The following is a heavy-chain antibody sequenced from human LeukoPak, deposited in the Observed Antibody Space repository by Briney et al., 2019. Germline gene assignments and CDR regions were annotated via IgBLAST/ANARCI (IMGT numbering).Heavy chain of an antibody. Sequence: GGSLRPSCAASGFTFGSSAMSWVRQAPGKGPEWVSTFSRSGPDTYYADSVKGRFTIFRDNSKNTLYLQVNSLRAEDTAVYYCAKGSLGSWYYFDYWGRGTLVTVSS. D-gene: IGHD6-13*01. J-gene: IGHJ4*02. CDR1: GFTFGSSA. CDR2: FSRSGPDT. V-gene: IGHV3-23*01. CDR3: AKGSLGSWYYFDY.